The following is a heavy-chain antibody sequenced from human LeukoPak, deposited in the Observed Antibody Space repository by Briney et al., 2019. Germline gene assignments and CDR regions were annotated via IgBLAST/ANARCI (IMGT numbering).Heavy chain of an antibody. D-gene: IGHD3-22*01. J-gene: IGHJ4*02. V-gene: IGHV5-51*01. Sequence: GESLKISCKGSGYSFITYWIGWVRQMPGKGLEWMGIIYPGDSDTRYSPSFQGQVTISADKSISTAYLQWSSLKASDTAMYYCARVAYYYDSSGYYLYFDYWGQGTLVTVSS. CDR1: GYSFITYW. CDR3: ARVAYYYDSSGYYLYFDY. CDR2: IYPGDSDT.